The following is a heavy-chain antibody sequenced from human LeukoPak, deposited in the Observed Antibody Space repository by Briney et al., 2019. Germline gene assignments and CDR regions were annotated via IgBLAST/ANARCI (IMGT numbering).Heavy chain of an antibody. CDR2: INTDGSTT. V-gene: IGHV3-74*01. J-gene: IGHJ4*02. CDR3: ARVAGGTTFDY. Sequence: QPGGSLRLSCAASGFSFSSYWMHWVRQAPGKGLVWVSRINTDGSTTTYADSVKGRFTISRDTAKNTLYLQMNSLRAEDTAVYYCARVAGGTTFDYWGQGALVTVSS. CDR1: GFSFSSYW. D-gene: IGHD6-13*01.